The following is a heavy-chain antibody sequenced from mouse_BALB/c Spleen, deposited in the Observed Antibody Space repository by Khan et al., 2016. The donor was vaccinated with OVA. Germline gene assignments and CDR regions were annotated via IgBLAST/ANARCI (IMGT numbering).Heavy chain of an antibody. V-gene: IGHV5-6-4*01. J-gene: IGHJ4*01. CDR2: ISSGGSYT. D-gene: IGHD2-1*01. Sequence: EVELVASGGGLVKPGGSLKLSCAASGFTFSSYTMSWVRQTPEKRLEWVATISSGGSYTYYADSVKGRFTISRDNAKNTQYLQMSSLKSEETAMYYCTRGEGYYGNPYAMDYWGQGTSVTVSS. CDR3: TRGEGYYGNPYAMDY. CDR1: GFTFSSYT.